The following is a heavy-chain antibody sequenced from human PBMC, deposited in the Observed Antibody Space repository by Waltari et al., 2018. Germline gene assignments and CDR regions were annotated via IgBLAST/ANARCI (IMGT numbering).Heavy chain of an antibody. D-gene: IGHD1-1*01. CDR3: AKGGTTGTTIFLDY. CDR2: ILYDGSNK. Sequence: QVQLVEAGGGVVQPGGSLRLSCAASGLTFSSNGMLWSRQEPGKGLEWVAFILYDGSNKYYADSVKGRFTISRDNSKNTLYLQMNSLRAEDTAVYYCAKGGTTGTTIFLDYWGQGTLVTVSS. V-gene: IGHV3-30*02. J-gene: IGHJ4*02. CDR1: GLTFSSNG.